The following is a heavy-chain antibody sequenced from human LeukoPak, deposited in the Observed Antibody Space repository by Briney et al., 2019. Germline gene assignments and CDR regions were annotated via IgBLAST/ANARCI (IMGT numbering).Heavy chain of an antibody. V-gene: IGHV3-30*18. CDR2: ISYDGSNK. CDR1: GFTFSSYG. D-gene: IGHD3-22*01. Sequence: PGRSLRLSCAASGFTFSSYGMHWVRQAPGKGLEWVAVISYDGSNKYYADSVKGRFTISRDNSKNTLYLQMNSLRAEDTAVYYCAKDVNYYYDSSGYGAYYYYGMDVWGQGTTVTVSS. J-gene: IGHJ6*02. CDR3: AKDVNYYYDSSGYGAYYYYGMDV.